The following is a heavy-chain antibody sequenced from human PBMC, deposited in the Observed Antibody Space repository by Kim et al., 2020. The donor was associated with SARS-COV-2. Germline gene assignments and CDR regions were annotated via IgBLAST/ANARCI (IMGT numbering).Heavy chain of an antibody. V-gene: IGHV3-30-3*01. J-gene: IGHJ4*02. CDR2: ISYDGSNK. Sequence: GGSLRLSCAASGFTFSSYAMHWVRQAPGKGLEWVAVISYDGSNKYYADSVKGRFTISRDNSKNTLYLQMNSLRAEDTAVYYCARDSYDYVWGGYRFMYWGQGTLVTVSS. D-gene: IGHD3-16*02. CDR1: GFTFSSYA. CDR3: ARDSYDYVWGGYRFMY.